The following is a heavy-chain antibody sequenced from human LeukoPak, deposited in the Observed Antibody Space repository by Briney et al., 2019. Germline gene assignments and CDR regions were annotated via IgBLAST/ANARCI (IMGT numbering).Heavy chain of an antibody. Sequence: PSVKVSCKASGYTFTDHYIHWVRRAPGQGFEWMGWINPNTGGTDYAQKFQDRIAISTYTSISTVYMELSRLKSDDTALYYCARDLATIDGIAWYYFENWGQGTLVTVS. CDR2: INPNTGGT. CDR1: GYTFTDHY. D-gene: IGHD5-12*01. J-gene: IGHJ4*02. V-gene: IGHV1-2*02. CDR3: ARDLATIDGIAWYYFEN.